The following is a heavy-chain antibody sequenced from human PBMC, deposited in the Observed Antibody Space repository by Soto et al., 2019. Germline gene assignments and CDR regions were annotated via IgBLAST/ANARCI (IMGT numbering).Heavy chain of an antibody. CDR2: IKSKTDGGTT. J-gene: IGHJ4*02. Sequence: EVQLVESGGGLVKPGGSLRLSCAASGFTFSNAWMNWVRQAPGKGLEWVGRIKSKTDGGTTDYAAPVKGRFTISREESKNTLYLQMNSLKTEDTAVYYCTTYGGAVAGMGGKDYWGQGTLVTVSS. D-gene: IGHD6-19*01. V-gene: IGHV3-15*07. CDR1: GFTFSNAW. CDR3: TTYGGAVAGMGGKDY.